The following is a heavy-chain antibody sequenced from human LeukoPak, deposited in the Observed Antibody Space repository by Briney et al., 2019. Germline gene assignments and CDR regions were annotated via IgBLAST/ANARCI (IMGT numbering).Heavy chain of an antibody. CDR3: ASPNPNYYDSSGYYLDY. CDR2: XXPVFGTA. J-gene: IGHJ4*02. V-gene: IGHV1-69*01. Sequence: XXXXPVFGTANSAQKFQGRVTITADESTSTAYMELSSLRSEDTAVYYCASPNPNYYDSSGYYLDYWGQGTLVTVSS. D-gene: IGHD3-22*01.